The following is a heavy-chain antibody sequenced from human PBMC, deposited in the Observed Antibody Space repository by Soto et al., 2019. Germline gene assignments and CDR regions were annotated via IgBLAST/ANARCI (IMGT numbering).Heavy chain of an antibody. CDR2: INPNSGGT. D-gene: IGHD3-9*01. CDR1: GYTFTGYY. CDR3: ARGIAYYDILNGYWTNYVGNY. Sequence: ASVKVSCKASGYTFTGYYMHWVRQAPGQGLEWMGWINPNSGGTNYAQKFQGRVTMTRDTSISTAYMELSRLRSDDTAVYYCARGIAYYDILNGYWTNYVGNYCGQGPLVTVYS. J-gene: IGHJ4*02. V-gene: IGHV1-2*02.